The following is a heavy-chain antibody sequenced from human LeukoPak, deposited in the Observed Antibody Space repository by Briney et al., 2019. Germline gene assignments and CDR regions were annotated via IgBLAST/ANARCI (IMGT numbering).Heavy chain of an antibody. CDR3: ARDNSGDYSYY. J-gene: IGHJ4*02. Sequence: ASVTVSCKASGYTFSSHGISWVRQAAGEGSEGMGWISGYKGKTNYVRSLQGRVTMTTDTSTSTAYMELRSLSSDHTAVYHCARDNSGDYSYYSGQGTLVTASS. D-gene: IGHD4-17*01. V-gene: IGHV1-18*01. CDR2: ISGYKGKT. CDR1: GYTFSSHG.